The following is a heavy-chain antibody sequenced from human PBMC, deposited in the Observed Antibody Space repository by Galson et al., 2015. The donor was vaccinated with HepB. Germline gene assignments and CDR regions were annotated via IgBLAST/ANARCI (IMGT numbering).Heavy chain of an antibody. V-gene: IGHV6-1*01. J-gene: IGHJ6*02. CDR1: GDSVSSNSAA. D-gene: IGHD2-15*01. Sequence: CAISGDSVSSNSAAWNRIRQSPSRGLEWLGRTYYRSKWYNDYAVSVKSRITINPDTSKNQFSLQLNSVTPEDTAVYYCARALTTATFYYYYGMDVWGQGTTVTVSS. CDR2: TYYRSKWYN. CDR3: ARALTTATFYYYYGMDV.